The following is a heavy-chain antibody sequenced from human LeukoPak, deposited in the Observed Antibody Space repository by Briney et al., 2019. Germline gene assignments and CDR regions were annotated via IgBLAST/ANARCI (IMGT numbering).Heavy chain of an antibody. CDR3: ARATGGLRYFDWLFDY. V-gene: IGHV1-69*01. D-gene: IGHD3-9*01. Sequence: ASVKVSCKASGGTFNSYAISWVRQAPGQGLEWMGGIIPIFGTANYAQKFQGRVTITADESTSTAYMELSSLGSEDTAVYYCARATGGLRYFDWLFDYWGQGTLVTVSS. CDR1: GGTFNSYA. J-gene: IGHJ4*02. CDR2: IIPIFGTA.